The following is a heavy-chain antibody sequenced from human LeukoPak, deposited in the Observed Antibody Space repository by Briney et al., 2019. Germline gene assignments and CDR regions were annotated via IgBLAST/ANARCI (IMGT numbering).Heavy chain of an antibody. D-gene: IGHD1-1*01. CDR1: GFTFSSYW. J-gene: IGHJ6*03. CDR2: ISSDEIST. CDR3: AKAGGTTGSMRFYMDV. V-gene: IGHV3-74*01. Sequence: GGSLRLSCAGSGFTFSSYWMLWVRQAPGEGLVWVTRISSDEISTNYAASVRGRFTISRDNAKNTLYLQMDSLRAEDTAVYYCAKAGGTTGSMRFYMDVWGKGTTVTVSS.